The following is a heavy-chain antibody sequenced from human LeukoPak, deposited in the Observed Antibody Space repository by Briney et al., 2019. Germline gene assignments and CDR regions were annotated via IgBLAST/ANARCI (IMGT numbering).Heavy chain of an antibody. CDR3: ARDESSKGYYFDY. V-gene: IGHV4-59*12. D-gene: IGHD2-2*01. CDR1: GGSISSYY. J-gene: IGHJ4*02. CDR2: IYYSGST. Sequence: SETLSLTCTVSGGSISSYYWSWIRQPPGKGLEWIGYIYYSGSTNYNPSLKSRVTISVDTSKNQFSLKLSSVTAADTAVYYCARDESSKGYYFDYWGQGTLVTVSS.